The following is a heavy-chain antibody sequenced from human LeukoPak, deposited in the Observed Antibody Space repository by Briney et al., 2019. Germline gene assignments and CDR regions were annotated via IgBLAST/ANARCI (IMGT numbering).Heavy chain of an antibody. CDR2: IYSGGST. CDR1: GFTVSSNY. J-gene: IGHJ3*02. V-gene: IGHV3-66*01. CDR3: ARLLIVVVTKDAFDI. Sequence: GGSLRLSCAASGFTVSSNYMSWVRQAPGKGLEWVSVIYSGGSTYYADSVKGRFTISRDNSKNTLYLQMNSLRAEDTAVYYCARLLIVVVTKDAFDIWGQGTMVTVSS. D-gene: IGHD2-21*02.